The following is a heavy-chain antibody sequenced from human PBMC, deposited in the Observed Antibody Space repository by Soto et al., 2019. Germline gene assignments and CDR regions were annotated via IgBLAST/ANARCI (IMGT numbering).Heavy chain of an antibody. CDR2: ISGSGGST. CDR3: AKDPHGRVRVFY. D-gene: IGHD4-4*01. Sequence: GGSLRLSCAASGFTFSGYAMSWVRQAPGKGLEWVSAISGSGGSTYYADSVKGRFTISRDNSKNTLYLQMNSLRAEDTAVYYCAKDPHGRVRVFYWGQGTLVTVSS. V-gene: IGHV3-23*01. J-gene: IGHJ4*02. CDR1: GFTFSGYA.